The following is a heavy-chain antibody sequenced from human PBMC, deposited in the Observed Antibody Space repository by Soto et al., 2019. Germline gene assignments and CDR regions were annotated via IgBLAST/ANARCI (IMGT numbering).Heavy chain of an antibody. V-gene: IGHV4-39*01. CDR1: GGSISSSSYY. D-gene: IGHD3-10*01. Sequence: QLQLQESGPGLVKPSETLSLTCTVSGGSISSSSYYWGWIRQPPGKGLEWIGSIYYSGSTYYNPCLKSRVTISVDTSKNQFSLKLSSVTAADTAVYYCARRPVLLWFGESYYFDYWGQGTLVTVSS. CDR3: ARRPVLLWFGESYYFDY. CDR2: IYYSGST. J-gene: IGHJ4*02.